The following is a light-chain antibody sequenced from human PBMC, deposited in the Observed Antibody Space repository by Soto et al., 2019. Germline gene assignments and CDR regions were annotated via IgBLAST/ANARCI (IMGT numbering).Light chain of an antibody. J-gene: IGKJ4*01. CDR1: QSISSY. Sequence: DIQMTQSPSSLSASVGDRFTITCRASQSISSYLNWYQQKPGKAPKLLIYAASSLQSGVPSRFSGSGSGTDFTLTVAGLQPEDSASYFCQQSISAPLTFGGGTKVEIK. CDR3: QQSISAPLT. CDR2: AAS. V-gene: IGKV1-39*01.